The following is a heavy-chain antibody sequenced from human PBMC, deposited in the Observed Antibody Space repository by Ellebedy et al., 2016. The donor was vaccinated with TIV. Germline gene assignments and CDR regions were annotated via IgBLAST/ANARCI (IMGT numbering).Heavy chain of an antibody. CDR3: ARHVDSLYFDY. CDR2: IYYSGST. Sequence: MPSETLSLTCTVSGGSISSSSYYWGWIRQPPGKGLEWIGSIYYSGSTYYNPSLKSRVTISVDTSKNQFSLKLSSVTAADTAVYYCARHVDSLYFDYWGQGTLVTVSS. CDR1: GGSISSSSYY. J-gene: IGHJ4*02. D-gene: IGHD3-3*01. V-gene: IGHV4-39*01.